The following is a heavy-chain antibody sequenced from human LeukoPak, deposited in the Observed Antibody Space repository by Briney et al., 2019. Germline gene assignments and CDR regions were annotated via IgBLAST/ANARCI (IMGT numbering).Heavy chain of an antibody. D-gene: IGHD1-7*01. CDR3: ARDLGLELRLEGHMDV. Sequence: PGGSLRLSCAASGFTFSSFWMSWVRQAPGKGLEWVANTKPDGTEKNYVDSVKGRFTISRDDAKNSLYLQMNSLRAEDTALYHCARDLGLELRLEGHMDVWGKGTTVTVSS. J-gene: IGHJ6*03. V-gene: IGHV3-7*03. CDR1: GFTFSSFW. CDR2: TKPDGTEK.